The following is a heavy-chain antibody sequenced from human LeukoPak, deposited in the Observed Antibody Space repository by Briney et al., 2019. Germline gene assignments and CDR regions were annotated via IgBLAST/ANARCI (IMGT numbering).Heavy chain of an antibody. CDR2: IYYTGRT. Sequence: GSLTLSCTVSGVTINSYYMTWIRQPPGKGLECIAYIYYTGRTYYNASLKSRFTISVHNSKNQFSLKLKSVTAADTAVYYCARDSYTATTRHFDYWGQGTLVTASS. CDR3: ARDSYTATTRHFDY. D-gene: IGHD4-17*01. CDR1: GVTINSYY. J-gene: IGHJ4*02. V-gene: IGHV4-59*01.